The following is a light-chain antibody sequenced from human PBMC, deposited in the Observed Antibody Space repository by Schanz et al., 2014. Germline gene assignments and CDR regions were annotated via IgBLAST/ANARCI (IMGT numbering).Light chain of an antibody. V-gene: IGLV1-44*01. Sequence: QSVLTQPPSASGTPGQRVTISCSGSSSNIGRNTVNWYQHLPGTAPKLLIYSNTLRPSGVPDRFSGSKSGTSASLAISGLQSEDEADYYCAAWDDSLNGVVFGGGTKLTVL. CDR2: SNT. CDR3: AAWDDSLNGVV. CDR1: SSNIGRNT. J-gene: IGLJ2*01.